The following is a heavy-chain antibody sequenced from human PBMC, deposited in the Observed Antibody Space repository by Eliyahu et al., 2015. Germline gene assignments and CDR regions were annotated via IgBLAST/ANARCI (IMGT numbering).Heavy chain of an antibody. J-gene: IGHJ4*02. Sequence: EVQLVESGGGLVQPGGSLRLSCAASGFTFSAYTMNWVRQAPGKGLEWLSYISGSSATISYADSVRGRFTISRDNAKYSLYLQMNSLRDEDTAVYYCVRDEGIAVAGTDYWGQGALVTVSS. CDR2: ISGSSATI. CDR1: GFTFSAYT. CDR3: VRDEGIAVAGTDY. V-gene: IGHV3-48*02. D-gene: IGHD6-19*01.